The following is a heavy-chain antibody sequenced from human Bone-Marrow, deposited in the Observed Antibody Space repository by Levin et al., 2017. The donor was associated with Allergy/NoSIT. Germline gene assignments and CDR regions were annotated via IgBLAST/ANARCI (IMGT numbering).Heavy chain of an antibody. CDR1: GFSLSTSGVS. J-gene: IGHJ4*02. Sequence: GSGPTLVKPTQTLTLTCTFSGFSLSTSGVSVAWIRLPPGKALEWLALIYWDEDKRYNSSLKDRLTIAQDSSEGQVVLTMSNMDPVDTATYFCAHSAYPMIRGVLTQYFDYWGQGILVTVSS. D-gene: IGHD3-10*01. CDR2: IYWDEDK. V-gene: IGHV2-5*02. CDR3: AHSAYPMIRGVLTQYFDY.